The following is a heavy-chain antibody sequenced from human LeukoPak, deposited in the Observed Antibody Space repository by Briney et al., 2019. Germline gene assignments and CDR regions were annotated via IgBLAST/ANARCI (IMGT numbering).Heavy chain of an antibody. CDR2: ISGSSSAI. Sequence: GGSLRLSCAASGFTFSSYAMSWVRQAPGKGLEWVSYISGSSSAIYYADSVGGRFTISRDNAKNSLYLQMNSLRDGDTAVYYCARGGRPGDYWGQGTLVTVSS. CDR1: GFTFSSYA. V-gene: IGHV3-48*02. D-gene: IGHD1-26*01. CDR3: ARGGRPGDY. J-gene: IGHJ4*02.